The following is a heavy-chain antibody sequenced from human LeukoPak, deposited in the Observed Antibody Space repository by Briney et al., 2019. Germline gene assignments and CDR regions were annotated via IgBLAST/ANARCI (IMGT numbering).Heavy chain of an antibody. CDR3: AGTTLWSFDY. J-gene: IGHJ4*02. CDR1: GFTFSDYS. V-gene: IGHV3-21*01. CDR2: ISGSSSYI. Sequence: GGSLRLSCAASGFTFSDYSMNWVRQAPGKGLEWVSSISGSSSYIHYADSLKGRFTISRDNAKSSLYLQMNSLRAEDTAIYYCAGTTLWSFDYWGQGTLVTVSS. D-gene: IGHD3-10*01.